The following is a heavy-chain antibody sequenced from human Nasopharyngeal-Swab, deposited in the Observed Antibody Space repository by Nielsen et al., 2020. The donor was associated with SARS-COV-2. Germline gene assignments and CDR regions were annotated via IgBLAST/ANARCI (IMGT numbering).Heavy chain of an antibody. J-gene: IGHJ6*03. CDR2: ISYDGNYK. D-gene: IGHD3-3*01. CDR3: AKGRVTIFGVVIIDYYYYMDV. CDR1: GFTFSSYG. Sequence: GGSLRLSCAASGFTFSSYGMHWVRQAPGKGLEWVAVISYDGNYKYYADPVQGRFTISRDNSKNTLFLQMNSLRAEDTAVYYCAKGRVTIFGVVIIDYYYYMDVWGKGTTVTVSS. V-gene: IGHV3-30*18.